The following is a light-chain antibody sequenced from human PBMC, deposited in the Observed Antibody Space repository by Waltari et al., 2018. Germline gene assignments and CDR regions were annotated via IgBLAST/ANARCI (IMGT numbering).Light chain of an antibody. J-gene: IGKJ1*01. CDR3: QQYGSSLRT. V-gene: IGKV3-20*01. CDR2: RAS. CDR1: QTVTADY. Sequence: EIVLTQSPGTLSLSPGERATLSCRASQTVTADYLAWYQHKPGQAPRLLIYRASSRATGIPDRFSGSGSGTDFTLTIGRLEPEDFAVYYCQQYGSSLRTFGQGTKVEI.